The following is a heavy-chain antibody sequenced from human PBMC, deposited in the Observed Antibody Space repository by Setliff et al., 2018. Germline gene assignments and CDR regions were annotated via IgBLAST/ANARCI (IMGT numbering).Heavy chain of an antibody. V-gene: IGHV4-34*01. D-gene: IGHD6-6*01. CDR3: ARGRNIAARLLDS. CDR1: GGTFTYYY. CDR2: INHSGSA. J-gene: IGHJ4*02. Sequence: SETLSLTCAAYGGTFTYYYWTWIRQSPGKGLEWIGEINHSGSANYSPSLKSRVTISIDTSKDQFSLKLISMTAADTAVYYCARGRNIAARLLDSWGQGTLVTVS.